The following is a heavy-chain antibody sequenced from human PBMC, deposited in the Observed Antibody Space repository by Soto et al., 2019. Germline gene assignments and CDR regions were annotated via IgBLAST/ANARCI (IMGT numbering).Heavy chain of an antibody. CDR1: GYSFTSYW. CDR2: IYPGDSDT. Sequence: PGELLKISCKGSGYSFTSYWIGWVRQMPGKGLEWMGIIYPGDSDTRYSPSFQGQVTISADKSISTAYLQWSSLKASDTAMYYCARQFGVAYYYDSSGFEGDYWGQGTLVTVSS. CDR3: ARQFGVAYYYDSSGFEGDY. V-gene: IGHV5-51*01. D-gene: IGHD3-22*01. J-gene: IGHJ4*02.